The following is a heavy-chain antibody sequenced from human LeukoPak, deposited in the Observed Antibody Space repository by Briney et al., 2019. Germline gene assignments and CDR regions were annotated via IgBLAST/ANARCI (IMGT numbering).Heavy chain of an antibody. V-gene: IGHV3-23*01. CDR1: GVTFSSYA. D-gene: IGHD3-10*01. Sequence: PGGSLRLSCAASGVTFSSYAMSWVRQAPGKGLEWVSAISGSGGSTYYADSVMGRFTISRDNSKNTLYLQMNSLRAEDTAVYYCANLNGELPFDYWGQGTLVTVSS. CDR2: ISGSGGST. CDR3: ANLNGELPFDY. J-gene: IGHJ4*02.